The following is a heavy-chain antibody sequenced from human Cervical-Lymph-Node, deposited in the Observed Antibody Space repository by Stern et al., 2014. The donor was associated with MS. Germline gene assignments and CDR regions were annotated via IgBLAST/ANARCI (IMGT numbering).Heavy chain of an antibody. J-gene: IGHJ2*01. D-gene: IGHD4-17*01. CDR3: AHTLMGDYGNWYFAR. Sequence: QVTLRESGPTVVKPTETLTLTCTFSGFSLTTGVAVGWIRQPPGKAPGWLALVIWDDDKRYSSSLKSRLTITKDSFKNQVALTMTDMDPGDSATYYCAHTLMGDYGNWYFARWGRGTLVTVSP. CDR1: GFSLTTGVA. CDR2: VIWDDDK. V-gene: IGHV2-5*02.